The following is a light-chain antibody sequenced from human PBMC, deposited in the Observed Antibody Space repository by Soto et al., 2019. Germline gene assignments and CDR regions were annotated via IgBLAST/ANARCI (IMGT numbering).Light chain of an antibody. CDR2: AAS. CDR3: QQSSTTPWT. CDR1: QSIRIY. J-gene: IGKJ1*01. V-gene: IGKV1-39*01. Sequence: DIQMTQSPSSLSASVGDRVTIACRASQSIRIYLNWYQKKPGKAPKLLIYAASSLQSGVPSRFSGSGSGTDFTLTISSLQREDFATYYCQQSSTTPWTFGQGPKVEIK.